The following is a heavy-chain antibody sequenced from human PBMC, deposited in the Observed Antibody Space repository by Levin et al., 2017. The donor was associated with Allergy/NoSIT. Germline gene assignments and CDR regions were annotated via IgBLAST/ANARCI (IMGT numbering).Heavy chain of an antibody. J-gene: IGHJ4*02. Sequence: SGGSLRLSCAASGFTFSNYAMHWVRQAPGKGLEWVGVISDDGSSEFYIESVKGRFTISRDNSKNRLYLQMDSLRAEDTALYYCVREIAEEGTWGQGTLVIVSS. V-gene: IGHV3-30-3*01. CDR3: VREIAEEGT. CDR2: ISDDGSSE. D-gene: IGHD1-1*01. CDR1: GFTFSNYA.